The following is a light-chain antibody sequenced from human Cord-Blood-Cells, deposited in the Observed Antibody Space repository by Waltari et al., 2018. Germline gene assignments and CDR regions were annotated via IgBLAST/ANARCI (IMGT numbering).Light chain of an antibody. Sequence: QSVLTQPPSVPGAPGQRVTIPCTGSSSNIGAGYDVHWYQQRPGTAPKLLIYGNSNRPSGVPDRFSGSKSGTSASLAITGLQAEDEADYYCQSYDSSLSGSVFGGGTKLTVL. CDR3: QSYDSSLSGSV. CDR2: GNS. CDR1: SSNIGAGYD. V-gene: IGLV1-40*01. J-gene: IGLJ3*02.